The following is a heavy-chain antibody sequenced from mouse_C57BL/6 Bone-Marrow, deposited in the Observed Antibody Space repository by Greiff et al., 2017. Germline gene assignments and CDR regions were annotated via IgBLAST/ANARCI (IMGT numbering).Heavy chain of an antibody. D-gene: IGHD1-1*01. CDR1: GFTFSSYA. J-gene: IGHJ1*03. Sequence: EVMLVESGGGLVKPGGSLKLSCAASGFTFSSYAMSWVRQTPEKRLEWVANISDGGSYTYYPDNVKGRFTISRDNAKNNLYLQMGHLKSEDTAMYYCARDAGVAPTEYFDVWGTGTTVTVSS. CDR3: ARDAGVAPTEYFDV. V-gene: IGHV5-4*01. CDR2: ISDGGSYT.